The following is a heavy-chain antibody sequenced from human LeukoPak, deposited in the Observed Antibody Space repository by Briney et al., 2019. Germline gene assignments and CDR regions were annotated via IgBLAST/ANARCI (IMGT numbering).Heavy chain of an antibody. Sequence: ASVKASCEASGYTFTRHYIHWVRQAPGQGLEWLGWSNPYSGGTNYLQKFRGRVTLTRDTSISTAYMEVTGLTFDDTAVYYCARGGIRGIEAELDYWGQGTLVTVSS. V-gene: IGHV1-2*02. CDR2: SNPYSGGT. J-gene: IGHJ4*02. CDR3: ARGGIRGIEAELDY. CDR1: GYTFTRHY. D-gene: IGHD3-10*01.